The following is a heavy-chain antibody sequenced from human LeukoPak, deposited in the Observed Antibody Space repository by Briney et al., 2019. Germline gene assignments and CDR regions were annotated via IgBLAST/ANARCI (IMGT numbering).Heavy chain of an antibody. CDR3: ARDYSSGWPGDAFDI. V-gene: IGHV3-30*03. D-gene: IGHD6-19*01. CDR2: ISYDGSNK. J-gene: IGHJ3*02. Sequence: GGSLRLSCAASGFTFSSYGMHWVRQAPGKGLEWVAVISYDGSNKYYADSVKGRFTISRDNSKNTLYLQMNSLRAEDTAVYYCARDYSSGWPGDAFDIWGQGTMVTVSS. CDR1: GFTFSSYG.